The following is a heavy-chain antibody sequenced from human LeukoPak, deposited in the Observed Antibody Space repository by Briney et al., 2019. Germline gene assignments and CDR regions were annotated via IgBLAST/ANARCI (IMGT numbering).Heavy chain of an antibody. V-gene: IGHV4-34*01. Sequence: SETLSLTCAVYGENFSIYFYSWIRQPPGKGLEWIGEINHGGSTSYNPSLKSRVTISVDASKNQFSLKLSSVTAADTAVYYCASPLTGEISAFDIWGQGTMVTVSS. D-gene: IGHD7-27*01. J-gene: IGHJ3*02. CDR1: GENFSIYF. CDR2: INHGGST. CDR3: ASPLTGEISAFDI.